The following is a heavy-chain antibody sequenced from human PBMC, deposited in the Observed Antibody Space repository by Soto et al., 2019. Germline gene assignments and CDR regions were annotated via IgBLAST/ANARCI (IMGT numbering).Heavy chain of an antibody. CDR1: GFTFSSYA. J-gene: IGHJ4*02. CDR2: ISSNGGST. D-gene: IGHD1-1*01. CDR3: ARVSRTTGTNDY. V-gene: IGHV3-64*01. Sequence: GGSLRLSCAASGFTFSSYAMHWVRQAPGKGLEYVSAISSNGGSTYYANSVKGRFTISRDNSKNTLYLQMGSLRAEDMAVYYCARVSRTTGTNDYWGQGTLVTVSS.